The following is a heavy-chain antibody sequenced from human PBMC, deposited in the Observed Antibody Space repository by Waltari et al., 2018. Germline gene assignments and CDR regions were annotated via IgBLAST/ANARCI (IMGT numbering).Heavy chain of an antibody. D-gene: IGHD6-19*01. J-gene: IGHJ4*02. CDR1: GGTFNSFA. CDR3: ASGVYSSGWFPR. Sequence: QVQLVQSGAEVKKPGSSVRVSCKTSGGTFNSFAISWVRQAPGQGLEWMGGITPIFRTPNYAQKFQGRVTITADESTSTVYMDLSSLRSEDTALYYCASGVYSSGWFPRWGQGILVTVSS. V-gene: IGHV1-69*01. CDR2: ITPIFRTP.